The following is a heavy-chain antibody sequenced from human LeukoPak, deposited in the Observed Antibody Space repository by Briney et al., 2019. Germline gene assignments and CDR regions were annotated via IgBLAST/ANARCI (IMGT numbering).Heavy chain of an antibody. V-gene: IGHV3-23*01. CDR3: ARDQSLNGGNSNGYFDS. CDR1: GFTFSSYA. D-gene: IGHD4-23*01. CDR2: ISTGGDNT. J-gene: IGHJ4*02. Sequence: GGSLRLSCAASGFTFSSYAMSWVRLPPGRGLEWVSVISTGGDNTYYTDSVKGRFTISRDNSKNTFYLQMNSLRAEDTAIYYCARDQSLNGGNSNGYFDSWGQGTLVTVSS.